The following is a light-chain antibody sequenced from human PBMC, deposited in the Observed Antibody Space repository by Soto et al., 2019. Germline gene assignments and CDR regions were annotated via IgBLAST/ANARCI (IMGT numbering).Light chain of an antibody. V-gene: IGKV1-39*01. CDR3: QQSYATPLT. CDR1: QSISTY. CDR2: AAS. Sequence: DIQMTQSPYSLSASVGDTVTITCRASQSISTYLNWYQKKAGKAPELLIYAASSLQSGVPLRFTGSGSGTDFTLTILSLQPEDFATYYCQQSYATPLTFGGGTKVEIK. J-gene: IGKJ4*01.